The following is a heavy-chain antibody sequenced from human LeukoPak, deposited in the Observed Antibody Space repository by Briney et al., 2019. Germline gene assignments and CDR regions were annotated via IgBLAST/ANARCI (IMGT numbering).Heavy chain of an antibody. CDR2: IYSGGHT. Sequence: GGSLRLSCAASGFIVSSNYMSWVRQAPGKGLECVSVIYSGGHTYYADSVKGRFTISRDNSKNTLYLQMNSLRVGDTAVYYCAVATIYYFDYWGQGTLVTVSS. D-gene: IGHD5-12*01. J-gene: IGHJ4*02. V-gene: IGHV3-66*01. CDR3: AVATIYYFDY. CDR1: GFIVSSNY.